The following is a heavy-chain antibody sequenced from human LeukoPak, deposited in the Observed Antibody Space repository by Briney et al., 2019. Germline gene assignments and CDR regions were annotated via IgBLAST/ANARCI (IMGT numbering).Heavy chain of an antibody. J-gene: IGHJ4*02. D-gene: IGHD5-18*01. V-gene: IGHV1-69*05. Sequence: SVKVSCKASGGTFSSYAISWVRQAPGQGLEWMGGIIPIFGTASYAQKFQGRVTITTDESTSTAYMELSSLRSEDTAVYYCAWGKGYSYGFDYWGQGTLVTVSS. CDR3: AWGKGYSYGFDY. CDR2: IIPIFGTA. CDR1: GGTFSSYA.